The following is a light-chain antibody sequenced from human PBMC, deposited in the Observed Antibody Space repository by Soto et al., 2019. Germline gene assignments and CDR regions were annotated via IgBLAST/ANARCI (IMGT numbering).Light chain of an antibody. V-gene: IGLV2-11*01. Sequence: QSVLTQPRSVSGSPGQSVTISCTGSSSDVGGYNYVSWYQQYPGEVPKLLIYDVTKRPSGLPDRFSGSKSGNTAPLIISGLQAEDEADYYCCSYAGSSTYVFGSGTKVTVL. CDR1: SSDVGGYNY. CDR3: CSYAGSSTYV. J-gene: IGLJ1*01. CDR2: DVT.